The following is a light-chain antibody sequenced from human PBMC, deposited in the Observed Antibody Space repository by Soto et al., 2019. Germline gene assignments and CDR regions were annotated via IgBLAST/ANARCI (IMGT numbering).Light chain of an antibody. J-gene: IGKJ2*01. Sequence: DIQMTQSPSSLSASVGDRVTITCRSSQSISSHLNWYQQKPGKAPKLLIYGGPSLESGVPSRFSGSGSGTDFTLTISSLQPDDFATYYCQQSYTIPYIFGQGTKLEIK. CDR1: QSISSH. CDR3: QQSYTIPYI. V-gene: IGKV1-39*01. CDR2: GGP.